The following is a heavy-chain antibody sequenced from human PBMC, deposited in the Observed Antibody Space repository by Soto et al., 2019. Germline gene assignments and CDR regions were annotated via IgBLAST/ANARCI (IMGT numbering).Heavy chain of an antibody. CDR3: AREVIAAAGRNYYYYYGMDV. V-gene: IGHV1-69*01. CDR2: IIPIFGTA. CDR1: GGTFSSYA. Sequence: QVQLVQSGAEVQKPGSSVKVSCKASGGTFSSYAISWVRQAPGQGLEWMGGIIPIFGTANYAQKFQGRVTITADESTSTAYMELSSLRSEDTAVYYCAREVIAAAGRNYYYYYGMDVWGQGTTVTVSS. D-gene: IGHD6-13*01. J-gene: IGHJ6*02.